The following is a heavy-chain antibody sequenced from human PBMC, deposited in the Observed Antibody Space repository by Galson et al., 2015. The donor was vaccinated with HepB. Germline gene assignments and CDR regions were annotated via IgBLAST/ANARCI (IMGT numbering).Heavy chain of an antibody. V-gene: IGHV3-9*01. D-gene: IGHD6-19*01. Sequence: SLRLSCAASGFTFDDYAIHWVRHAPGKGLEWVSGISWNSGSIAYVDSVKGRFTISRDNAKNSLYLQMNSLRAEDTALYYCARDIFPDPGWYAAFDIWGQGTPVTVSS. J-gene: IGHJ3*02. CDR3: ARDIFPDPGWYAAFDI. CDR2: ISWNSGSI. CDR1: GFTFDDYA.